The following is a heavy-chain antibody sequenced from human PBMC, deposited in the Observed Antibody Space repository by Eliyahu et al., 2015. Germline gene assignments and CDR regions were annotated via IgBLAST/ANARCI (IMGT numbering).Heavy chain of an antibody. D-gene: IGHD2-15*01. CDR1: XFSLSTXGVG. Sequence: QITLKESGPTLVKPTQTLTLTCTFSXFSLSTXGVGVGWXRQPPGKALEWLALIYWDDDKRYSPSLKSRLTITKDTSKNQVVLTMTNMDPVDTATYYCARTPYCSGGSCYSTFDYWGQGTLVTVSS. V-gene: IGHV2-5*02. CDR3: ARTPYCSGGSCYSTFDY. CDR2: IYWDDDK. J-gene: IGHJ4*02.